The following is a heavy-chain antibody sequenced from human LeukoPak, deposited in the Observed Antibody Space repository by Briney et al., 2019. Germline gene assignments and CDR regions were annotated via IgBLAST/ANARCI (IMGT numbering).Heavy chain of an antibody. V-gene: IGHV3-21*01. Sequence: GGSLRLSCAASGFTFSSYSMNWARQAPGQGLEWVSSITSRGNTFYADSVKGRFTISRDNAKNSLYLQMNSLRAEDTAVYYCARDPTRDDCWGQGTLVTVSS. CDR3: ARDPTRDDC. CDR2: ITSRGNT. CDR1: GFTFSSYS. D-gene: IGHD2-21*01. J-gene: IGHJ4*02.